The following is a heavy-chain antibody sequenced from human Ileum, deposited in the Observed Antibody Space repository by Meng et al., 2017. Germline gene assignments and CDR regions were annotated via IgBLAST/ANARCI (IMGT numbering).Heavy chain of an antibody. V-gene: IGHV1-46*01. CDR1: GYTFTSYY. CDR3: ARDFDLGPGSEILTGITNWFDP. Sequence: ASVKVSCKASGYTFTSYYMHWVRQPPGQGLEWMGIINPSGGSTRYAQEFKGRVTMTRDTSTSTVDMEMRSLRTEETAVYYCARDFDLGPGSEILTGITNWFDPWARGTVAKVSS. D-gene: IGHD3-9*01. J-gene: IGHJ5*02. CDR2: INPSGGST.